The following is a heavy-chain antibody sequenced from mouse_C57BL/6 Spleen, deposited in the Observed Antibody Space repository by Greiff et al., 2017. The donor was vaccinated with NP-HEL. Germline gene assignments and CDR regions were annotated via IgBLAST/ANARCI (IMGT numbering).Heavy chain of an antibody. J-gene: IGHJ2*01. V-gene: IGHV3-6*01. CDR3: ARGNYGPFDY. CDR2: ISYDGSN. D-gene: IGHD1-1*02. Sequence: VQLKQSGPGLVKPSQSLSLTCSVTGYSITSGYYWNWIRQFPGNKLEWMGYISYDGSNNYNPSLKNRISITRDTSKNQFFLKLNSVTTEDTATYYCARGNYGPFDYWGQGTTLTVSS. CDR1: GYSITSGYY.